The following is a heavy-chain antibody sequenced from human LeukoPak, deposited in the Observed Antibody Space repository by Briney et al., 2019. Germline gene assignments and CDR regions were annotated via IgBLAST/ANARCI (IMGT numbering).Heavy chain of an antibody. CDR1: GFTFSSYS. J-gene: IGHJ3*02. D-gene: IGHD3-9*01. CDR2: ISSSSSYI. CDR3: ARDADVLRYFDWYHFDI. V-gene: IGHV3-21*01. Sequence: PGGSLRLSCAASGFTFSSYSMNWVRQAPGKGLEWVSSISSSSSYIYYADSVEGRFTISRDNAKNSLYLQMNSLRAEDTAVYYCARDADVLRYFDWYHFDIWGQGTMVTVSS.